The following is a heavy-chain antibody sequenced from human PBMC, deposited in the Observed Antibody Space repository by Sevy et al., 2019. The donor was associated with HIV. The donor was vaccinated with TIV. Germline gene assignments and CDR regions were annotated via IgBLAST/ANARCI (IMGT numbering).Heavy chain of an antibody. Sequence: GGSLRLSCAASGFTFNNAWMSWVRQAPGKGLEWIGRIKNKPDGGTTDYAAPVKGRFTISRGDSKNTLYLQRNSLKTEDTAVYYCCTEGNVLLAEGWGHWFDPWGQGTLVTVSS. CDR2: IKNKPDGGTT. V-gene: IGHV3-15*01. J-gene: IGHJ5*02. CDR1: GFTFNNAW. D-gene: IGHD2-8*01. CDR3: CTEGNVLLAEGWGHWFDP.